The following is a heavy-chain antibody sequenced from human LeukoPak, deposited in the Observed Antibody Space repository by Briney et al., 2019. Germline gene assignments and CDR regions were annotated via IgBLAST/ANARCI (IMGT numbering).Heavy chain of an antibody. J-gene: IGHJ3*02. CDR2: ISSGSSYI. V-gene: IGHV3-21*01. CDR1: GFTFSSYS. Sequence: GGSLRLSCAASGFTFSSYSMNWVRQAPGKGLEWVSSISSGSSYISYADSVKGRFTISRDNAKSSLYLQMNSLRAEDTAMYYCARYSSSSDTFDIWGQGTMVTVSS. CDR3: ARYSSSSDTFDI. D-gene: IGHD6-6*01.